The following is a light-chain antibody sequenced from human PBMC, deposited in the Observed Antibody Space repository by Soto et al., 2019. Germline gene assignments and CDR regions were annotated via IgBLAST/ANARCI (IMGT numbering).Light chain of an antibody. CDR1: QDISNY. Sequence: DLQMTQSPSSLSASVGDRVTITCQASQDISNYLSWYQQKPGKAPNLLIYDASHLKTGVPSRFSGSGSGTDFTLTIRGLQPEDIATYYCQQYDRLPWTFGQGTKVEIK. V-gene: IGKV1-33*01. CDR3: QQYDRLPWT. J-gene: IGKJ1*01. CDR2: DAS.